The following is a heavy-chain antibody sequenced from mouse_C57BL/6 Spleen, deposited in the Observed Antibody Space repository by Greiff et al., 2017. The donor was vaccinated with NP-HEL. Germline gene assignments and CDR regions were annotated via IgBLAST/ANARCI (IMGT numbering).Heavy chain of an antibody. CDR3: ARWGLRRAHYYAMDD. J-gene: IGHJ4*01. CDR2: IYPGDGDT. CDR1: GYAFSSSW. V-gene: IGHV1-82*01. D-gene: IGHD2-4*01. Sequence: QVQLQQSGPELVKPGASVKISCKASGYAFSSSWMNWVKQRPGKGLEWIGRIYPGDGDTNYNGKFKGKATLTADKSSSTAYMQLSSLTSEDSAVYCCARWGLRRAHYYAMDDGGQGTSVTVSS.